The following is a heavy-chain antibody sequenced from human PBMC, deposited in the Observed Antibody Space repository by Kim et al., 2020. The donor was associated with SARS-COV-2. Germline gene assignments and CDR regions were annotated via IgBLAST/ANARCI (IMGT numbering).Heavy chain of an antibody. D-gene: IGHD3-22*01. V-gene: IGHV4-59*01. J-gene: IGHJ4*02. CDR2: T. Sequence: TNDNPSLKSRVTIAVDTSKHQFSLKLSSVTAADTAVYYCARIVVNTYFDYWGQGTLSPSPQ. CDR3: ARIVVNTYFDY.